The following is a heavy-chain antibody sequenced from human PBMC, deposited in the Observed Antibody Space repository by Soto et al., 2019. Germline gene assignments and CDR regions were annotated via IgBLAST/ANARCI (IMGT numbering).Heavy chain of an antibody. J-gene: IGHJ5*01. Sequence: EVHVVESRGGLVQPGGSLRLSCEASGATFANYWMHWVRQVPGKWLVWVSRISNDGSDITYADSVKGRFTASRDNTKNIVFLQMNILSVEDTAEYYCTRAIPRNWCDSCGQGTLVTVSP. CDR3: TRAIPRNWCDS. CDR1: GATFANYW. CDR2: ISNDGSDI. D-gene: IGHD2-21*01. V-gene: IGHV3-74*01.